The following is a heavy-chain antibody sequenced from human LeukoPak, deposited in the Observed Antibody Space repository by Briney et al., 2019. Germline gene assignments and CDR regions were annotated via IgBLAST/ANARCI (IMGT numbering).Heavy chain of an antibody. D-gene: IGHD3-22*01. V-gene: IGHV4-59*01. CDR1: GGSISSYY. J-gene: IGHJ4*02. Sequence: SETLSLTCTVSGGSISSYYWSWIRQPPGKGLEWIGYIYYSGSTNYNPSLKSRVTISVDTSKNQFSLKLSSVTAADTAVYYCARVGPPFYYDSSGYLLDWGQGTLVTVSS. CDR3: ARVGPPFYYDSSGYLLD. CDR2: IYYSGST.